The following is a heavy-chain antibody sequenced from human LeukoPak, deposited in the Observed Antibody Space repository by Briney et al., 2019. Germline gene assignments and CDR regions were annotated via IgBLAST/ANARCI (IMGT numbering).Heavy chain of an antibody. CDR3: AKDRLGFTYYYYYYMDV. V-gene: IGHV3-30-3*01. CDR2: ISYDGSNK. Sequence: SGGSLRLSCAASGFTFSSYAMHWVRQAPGKGLEWVAVISYDGSNKYYADSVKGRFTISRDNSKNTLYLQMNSLRAEDTAVYYCAKDRLGFTYYYYYYMDVWGKGTTVTVSS. CDR1: GFTFSSYA. J-gene: IGHJ6*03. D-gene: IGHD6-19*01.